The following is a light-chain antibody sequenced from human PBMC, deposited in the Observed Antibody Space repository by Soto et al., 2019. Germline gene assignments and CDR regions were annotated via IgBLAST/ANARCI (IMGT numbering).Light chain of an antibody. CDR1: QSVGGW. V-gene: IGKV1-5*03. Sequence: DIQLTQSPSTLSASVGDRVTITCRASQSVGGWLAWYQQKPGKAPNLLIYKASSIKSGVSPRFSGSGSGTEFTLTISSLQPDDSATYYCQQYNSYSPWTFGQGTKVEI. J-gene: IGKJ1*01. CDR2: KAS. CDR3: QQYNSYSPWT.